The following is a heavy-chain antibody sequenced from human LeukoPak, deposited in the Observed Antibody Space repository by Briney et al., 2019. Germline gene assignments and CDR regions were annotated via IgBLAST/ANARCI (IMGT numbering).Heavy chain of an antibody. CDR3: ARRVAVAGTWNAFDI. V-gene: IGHV4-39*01. D-gene: IGHD6-19*01. Sequence: SETLSLTCTVSGGSISSSSYYWGWIRQPPGKGLEWIGSIYYSGSTYYNPSLKSRVTISVDTSKNQFSLKRSSVTAADTAVYYCARRVAVAGTWNAFDIWGQGTMVTVSS. CDR1: GGSISSSSYY. CDR2: IYYSGST. J-gene: IGHJ3*02.